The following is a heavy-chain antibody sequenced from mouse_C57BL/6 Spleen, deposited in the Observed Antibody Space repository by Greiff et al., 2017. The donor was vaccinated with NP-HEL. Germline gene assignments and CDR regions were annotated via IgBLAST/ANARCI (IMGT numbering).Heavy chain of an antibody. CDR1: GYTFTSYW. J-gene: IGHJ2*01. Sequence: QVQLQQPGAELVMPGASVKLSCKASGYTFTSYWMHWVKQRPGQGLEWIGEIDPSDSYTNYNQKFKGKSTLTVDKSSSTAYMQLSSLTSEDSAVYYCARLDDGYYFDYWGQGTTLTVSS. V-gene: IGHV1-69*01. CDR2: IDPSDSYT. CDR3: ARLDDGYYFDY. D-gene: IGHD2-3*01.